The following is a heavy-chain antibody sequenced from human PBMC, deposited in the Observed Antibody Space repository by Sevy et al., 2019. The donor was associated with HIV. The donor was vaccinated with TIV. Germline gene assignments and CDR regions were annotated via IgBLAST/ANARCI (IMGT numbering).Heavy chain of an antibody. CDR1: GFTFGSYA. CDR3: AKDNKAAAEEDWSDP. CDR2: ISGSGGST. D-gene: IGHD6-13*01. Sequence: GGSLRLSCTASGFTFGSYAMSWVRQAPGKGLEWVSAISGSGGSTYYADSVKGRFTISRDNSKNTLYLQMNSLRAEDTAVYYCAKDNKAAAEEDWSDPWGQGTLVTVSS. J-gene: IGHJ5*02. V-gene: IGHV3-23*01.